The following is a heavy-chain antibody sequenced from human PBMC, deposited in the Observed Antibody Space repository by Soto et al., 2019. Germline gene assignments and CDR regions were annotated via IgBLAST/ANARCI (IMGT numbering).Heavy chain of an antibody. V-gene: IGHV1-69*13. CDR3: AREGGSSGYYSHSTFFDY. Sequence: SVKVSCKASGGTFSSYAISWVRQAPGQGLEWMGGIIPIFGTANYAQKFQGRVTITADESTSTAYMELSSLRSEDTAVYYCAREGGSSGYYSHSTFFDYWGQGALVTVSS. CDR1: GGTFSSYA. CDR2: IIPIFGTA. D-gene: IGHD3-22*01. J-gene: IGHJ4*02.